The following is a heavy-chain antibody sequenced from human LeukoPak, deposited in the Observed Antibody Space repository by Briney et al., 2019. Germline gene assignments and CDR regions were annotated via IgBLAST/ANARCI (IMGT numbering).Heavy chain of an antibody. D-gene: IGHD6-19*01. V-gene: IGHV6-1*01. CDR3: ARALAVAGTGPDWFDP. CDR1: GDSVSSNSAA. Sequence: SQTLSLTCAISGDSVSSNSAAWNWIWQSPSRGLEWLGRTYYRSKWYNDYAVSVKSRITINPDTSKNQFSLQLNSVTPEDTAVYYCARALAVAGTGPDWFDPWGQGTLVTVSS. J-gene: IGHJ5*02. CDR2: TYYRSKWYN.